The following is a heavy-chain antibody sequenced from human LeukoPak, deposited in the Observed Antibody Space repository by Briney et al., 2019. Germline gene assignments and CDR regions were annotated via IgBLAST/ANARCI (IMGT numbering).Heavy chain of an antibody. CDR2: IWYDGSNK. Sequence: PGGPLRLSCAASGFTFSSYGMHWVRQAPGKGLEWVAVIWYDGSNKYYADSVKGRFTISRDNSKNTLYLQMNSLRAEDTAVYYCARDGYYYDSRAYFDYWGQGTLVTVSS. CDR3: ARDGYYYDSRAYFDY. CDR1: GFTFSSYG. J-gene: IGHJ4*02. V-gene: IGHV3-33*01. D-gene: IGHD3-22*01.